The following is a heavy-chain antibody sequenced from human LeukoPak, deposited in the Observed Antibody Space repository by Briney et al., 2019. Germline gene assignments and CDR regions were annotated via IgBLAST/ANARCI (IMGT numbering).Heavy chain of an antibody. CDR2: IYYSGST. J-gene: IGHJ3*02. CDR3: AVSGSPLDAFDI. Sequence: SETLSLTCTVSGGSISSSSYYWGWICQPPGKGLEWIGSIYYSGSTYYNPSLKSRVTISVDTSKNQFSLKLSSVTAADTAVYYCAVSGSPLDAFDIWGQGTMVTVSS. CDR1: GGSISSSSYY. V-gene: IGHV4-39*01. D-gene: IGHD1-26*01.